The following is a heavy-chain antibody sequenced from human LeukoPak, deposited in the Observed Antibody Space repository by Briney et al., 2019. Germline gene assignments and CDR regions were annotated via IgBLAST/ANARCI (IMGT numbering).Heavy chain of an antibody. CDR2: SRHNLDSFAT. CDR3: AVMLRGLPV. CDR1: GSTFSDHF. V-gene: IGHV3-72*01. J-gene: IGHJ6*02. D-gene: IGHD3-10*01. Sequence: GGSLRLSCAASGSTFSDHFMDWVRQAPGKGLEWVARSRHNLDSFATEYAASVKGRFTISRDDPKNSLYLQINSLKTEDTAVYYCAVMLRGLPVWGQGTTVTVSS.